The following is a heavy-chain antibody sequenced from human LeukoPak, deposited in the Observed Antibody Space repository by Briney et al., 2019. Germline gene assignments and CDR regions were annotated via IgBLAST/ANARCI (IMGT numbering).Heavy chain of an antibody. CDR2: ISGSGGST. CDR3: AKDRLEVPAATSFVVYYYYYMDV. J-gene: IGHJ6*03. CDR1: GFTFSSYA. Sequence: GGSLRLSCAASGFTFSSYAMSWVRQAPGKGLEWVSAISGSGGSTYYADSVKGRFTISRDNSKNTLYLQMNSLRAEDTAVYYCAKDRLEVPAATSFVVYYYYYMDVWGKGTTVTVSS. V-gene: IGHV3-23*01. D-gene: IGHD2-2*01.